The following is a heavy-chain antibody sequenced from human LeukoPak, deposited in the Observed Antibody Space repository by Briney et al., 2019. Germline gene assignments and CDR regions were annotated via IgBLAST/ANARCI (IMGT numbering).Heavy chain of an antibody. Sequence: SETLSLTCTVSGGSISSSSYYWGWIRQPPGKGLEWIGSIYYSGSTYYNPSLKSRVTISVDTSKNQFSLKLSSVTAADTAVYYCASIHHITHWGQGALVTVSS. V-gene: IGHV4-39*01. CDR1: GGSISSSSYY. CDR3: ASIHHITH. CDR2: IYYSGST. J-gene: IGHJ4*02. D-gene: IGHD3-10*01.